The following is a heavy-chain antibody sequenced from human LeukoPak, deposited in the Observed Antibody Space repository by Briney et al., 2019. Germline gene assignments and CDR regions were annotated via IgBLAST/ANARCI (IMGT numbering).Heavy chain of an antibody. CDR1: GYTFTGYY. J-gene: IGHJ4*02. CDR3: ARISPQINPYSSGWYDY. V-gene: IGHV1-2*02. D-gene: IGHD6-19*01. CDR2: INPNSGGT. Sequence: ASVKVSCKASGYTFTGYYMHWVRQAPGQGLEWMGWINPNSGGTNYAQKFQGRVTMTRDTSISTAYMELSRLRSDDTAVYYCARISPQINPYSSGWYDYWGQGTLVTVSS.